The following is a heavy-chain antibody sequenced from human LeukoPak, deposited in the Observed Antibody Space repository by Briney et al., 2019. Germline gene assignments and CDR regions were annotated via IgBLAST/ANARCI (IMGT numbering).Heavy chain of an antibody. CDR3: ARRYYYGSGNHFDY. Sequence: GESLKISCKGSGYSFTSYWIGWVRPMPGKGLEWMGIIYPGDSDNRYSPSFKGQVTISVDKSISTAYLQWSSLKASDTAMYYCARRYYYGSGNHFDYWGQGTLVTVSS. CDR2: IYPGDSDN. J-gene: IGHJ4*02. V-gene: IGHV5-51*01. CDR1: GYSFTSYW. D-gene: IGHD3-10*01.